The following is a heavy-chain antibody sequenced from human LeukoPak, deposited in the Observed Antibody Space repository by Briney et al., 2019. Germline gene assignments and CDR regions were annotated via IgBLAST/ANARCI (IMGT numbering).Heavy chain of an antibody. CDR1: GFTFSSYA. D-gene: IGHD3-10*01. V-gene: IGHV4-38-2*01. CDR2: IYHSGST. CDR3: ARSTMVRGVTYWFDP. Sequence: GSLRLSCAASGFTFSSYAMSWIRQPPGKGLEWIGSIYHSGSTYYNPSLKSRVTISVDTSKNQFSLKLSSVTAADTAVYYCARSTMVRGVTYWFDPWGQGTLATVSS. J-gene: IGHJ5*02.